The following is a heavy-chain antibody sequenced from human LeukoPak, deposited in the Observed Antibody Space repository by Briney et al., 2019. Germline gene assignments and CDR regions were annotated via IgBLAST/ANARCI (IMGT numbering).Heavy chain of an antibody. Sequence: GASVKVSCKASGYTFTSYGISWVRQAPGQGLEWMGWISAYNGNTNYAQKLQGRVTMTTDTSTSTAYMELRSLRSDDTAVYYCARATPGIAAAGKRGNFDYWGQGTLVTVSS. V-gene: IGHV1-18*01. CDR3: ARATPGIAAAGKRGNFDY. J-gene: IGHJ4*02. CDR1: GYTFTSYG. D-gene: IGHD6-13*01. CDR2: ISAYNGNT.